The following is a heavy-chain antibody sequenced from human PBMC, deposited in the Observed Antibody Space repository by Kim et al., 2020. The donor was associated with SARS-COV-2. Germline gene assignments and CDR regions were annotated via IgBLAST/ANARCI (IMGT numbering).Heavy chain of an antibody. J-gene: IGHJ6*02. Sequence: GGSLRLSCAASGFTVSSNYMSWVRQAPGKGLEWVSVIYSGGSTYYADSVKGRFTISRHNSKNTLYLQMNSLRAEDTAVYYCGVGPKHYYYYGMDVWGQGTTVTVSS. CDR1: GFTVSSNY. V-gene: IGHV3-53*04. CDR3: GVGPKHYYYYGMDV. CDR2: IYSGGST. D-gene: IGHD3-10*01.